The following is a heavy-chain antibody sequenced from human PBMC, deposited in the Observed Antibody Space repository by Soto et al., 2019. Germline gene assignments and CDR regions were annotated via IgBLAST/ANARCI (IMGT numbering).Heavy chain of an antibody. J-gene: IGHJ6*02. Sequence: GESLKISCKGSGYSFTSYWIGRVRQMPGKGLEWMGITYPGDSDTRYSPSFQGQVTISADKSISTAYLQWSSLKASDTAMYYCASTNLNYYDSSGYYYDYYGMDVWGQGTTVTVSS. V-gene: IGHV5-51*01. CDR2: TYPGDSDT. D-gene: IGHD3-22*01. CDR1: GYSFTSYW. CDR3: ASTNLNYYDSSGYYYDYYGMDV.